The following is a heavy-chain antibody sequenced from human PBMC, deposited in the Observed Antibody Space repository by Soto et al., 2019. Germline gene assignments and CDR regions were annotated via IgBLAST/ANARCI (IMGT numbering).Heavy chain of an antibody. CDR1: ASIFKGHG. CDR3: ARDGVGATTFFGFLDY. CDR2: IRYDGSDE. D-gene: IGHD1-26*01. J-gene: IGHJ4*02. V-gene: IGHV3-33*08. Sequence: QVQLVESGGGVVQPGGSLRLSCAASASIFKGHGMHWVRQVPGKGLEWVAIIRYDGSDEHYGDSVEGRFTISRDNSKNTLYLQMNSLRAEDTAVYYCARDGVGATTFFGFLDYWGQGTLVTVSS.